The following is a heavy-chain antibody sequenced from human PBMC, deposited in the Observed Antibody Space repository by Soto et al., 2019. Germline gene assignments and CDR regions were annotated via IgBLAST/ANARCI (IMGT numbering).Heavy chain of an antibody. CDR1: GYTFTSYG. CDR2: ISAYNGNT. Sequence: QVQLVQSGAEVKKPGASVKVSCKASGYTFTSYGISWVRQAPGQGLEWMGWISAYNGNTNYAQKLQGRVTMTTDTSTITAYMELRSLRSDDTAVYYCAREGYCISTSCRHYDYYGMDVWGQGTTVTVSS. J-gene: IGHJ6*02. D-gene: IGHD2-2*01. CDR3: AREGYCISTSCRHYDYYGMDV. V-gene: IGHV1-18*01.